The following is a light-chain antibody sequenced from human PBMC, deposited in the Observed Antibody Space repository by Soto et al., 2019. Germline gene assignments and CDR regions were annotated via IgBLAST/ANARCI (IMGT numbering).Light chain of an antibody. J-gene: IGLJ2*01. CDR1: SSDIGGYNS. CDR2: AVS. V-gene: IGLV2-14*01. CDR3: SSYTTSSTLLI. Sequence: QYALTQPASVSGSPGQSITISCTGTSSDIGGYNSVSWYQQHPGKAPKLVIYAVSHRPSGVSSRFSGSKSGNTASLTMSGLQAEDEATYYCSSYTTSSTLLIFGGGTKLTVL.